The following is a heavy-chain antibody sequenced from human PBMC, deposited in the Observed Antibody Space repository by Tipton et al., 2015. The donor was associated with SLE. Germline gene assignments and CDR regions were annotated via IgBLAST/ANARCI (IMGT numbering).Heavy chain of an antibody. CDR3: ASGFGELLIPQY. V-gene: IGHV4-39*01. CDR1: GGSISISSHF. CDR2: IYYSGNT. Sequence: TLSLTCTVSGGSISISSHFWGWIRQPPEKGLEWIGSIYYSGNTYYNPSLKSQVSVSIDSSKNLFSLRLSSVTAADTAVYYCASGFGELLIPQYWGQGALVTVSS. D-gene: IGHD3-10*01. J-gene: IGHJ4*02.